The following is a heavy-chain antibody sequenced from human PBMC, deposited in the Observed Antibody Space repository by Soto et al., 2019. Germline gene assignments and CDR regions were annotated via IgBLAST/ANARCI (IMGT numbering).Heavy chain of an antibody. CDR2: GYNSGST. Sequence: SETLSLTCTVSGGSISSNYWTWIRQPPGKGLEWIGYGYNSGSTNYNPSRKSRVTISEDTSKSQFSLKVNSMTAADTAVYYCARYRREAVAGYTLDNWGQGILVTVS. CDR3: ARYRREAVAGYTLDN. V-gene: IGHV4-59*01. CDR1: GGSISSNY. D-gene: IGHD6-13*01. J-gene: IGHJ4*02.